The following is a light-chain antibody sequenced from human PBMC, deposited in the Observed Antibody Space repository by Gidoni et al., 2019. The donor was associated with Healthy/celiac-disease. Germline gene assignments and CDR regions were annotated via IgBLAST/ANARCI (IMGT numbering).Light chain of an antibody. CDR2: AAS. Sequence: IQMTQSPSSLSASVGDRVTITCRASQSISDYVNWYQQKPGRAPNLLIYAASSLQTGGPSRFSGSGSGADFTLTISSLQPEDVATYFCQQTFNIPRSFGQGTKVEIK. CDR1: QSISDY. CDR3: QQTFNIPRS. J-gene: IGKJ1*01. V-gene: IGKV1-39*01.